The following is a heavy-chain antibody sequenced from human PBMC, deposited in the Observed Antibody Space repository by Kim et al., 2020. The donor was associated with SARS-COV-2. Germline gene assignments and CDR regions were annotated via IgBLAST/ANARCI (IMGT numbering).Heavy chain of an antibody. CDR1: GFTFSSYT. D-gene: IGHD6-19*01. Sequence: GGSLRLSCAASGFTFSSYTMHWVRQAPGKGLEWVAVFSFDGSTKNYADSVKGRFTISRDNSKDTLYMQMNSLRAEDTAVYYCARQLGYTSGWHAFDIWG. J-gene: IGHJ3*02. CDR2: FSFDGSTK. V-gene: IGHV3-30*04. CDR3: ARQLGYTSGWHAFDI.